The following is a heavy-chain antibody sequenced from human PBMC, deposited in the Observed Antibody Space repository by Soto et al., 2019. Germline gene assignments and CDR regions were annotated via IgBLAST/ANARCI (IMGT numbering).Heavy chain of an antibody. CDR2: TYYRSKWYN. J-gene: IGHJ5*02. CDR1: GDRVSSNSAA. CDR3: ARKIDSSSWYLSTTHWFDP. D-gene: IGHD6-13*01. V-gene: IGHV6-1*01. Sequence: KQSQTLSLTCAISGDRVSSNSAAWNWIRQSPSRGIEWLGRTYYRSKWYNDYAVSVKSRITINPDTSKNQFSLQLNAVTPEDTAVYYCARKIDSSSWYLSTTHWFDPWGQGTLVTVSS.